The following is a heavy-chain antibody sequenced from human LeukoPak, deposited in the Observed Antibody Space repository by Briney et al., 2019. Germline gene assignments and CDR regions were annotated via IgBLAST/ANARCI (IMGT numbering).Heavy chain of an antibody. D-gene: IGHD3-3*01. J-gene: IGHJ4*02. Sequence: GGSLRLSCAASGFTFSSYAMSWVRQAPGKGLKWVSAISGSGGSTYYADSVKGRFTTSRDNSKNTLYLQMNSLRAEDTAVYYCAKVFGRVGTFDYWGQGTLVTVSS. CDR2: ISGSGGST. CDR1: GFTFSSYA. CDR3: AKVFGRVGTFDY. V-gene: IGHV3-23*01.